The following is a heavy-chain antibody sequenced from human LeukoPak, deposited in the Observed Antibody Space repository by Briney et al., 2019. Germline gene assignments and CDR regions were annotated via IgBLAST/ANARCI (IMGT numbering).Heavy chain of an antibody. CDR3: ARRKQLGYFDY. Sequence: KSSETLSLTCTVSGGSISSGSYYWSWIRQPPGKGLEWIGYIYYSGSTNYNPSLKSRVTISVDTSKNQFSLKLSSVTAADTAVYYCARRKQLGYFDYWGQGTLVTVSS. CDR2: IYYSGST. J-gene: IGHJ4*02. CDR1: GGSISSGSYY. V-gene: IGHV4-61*01. D-gene: IGHD6-6*01.